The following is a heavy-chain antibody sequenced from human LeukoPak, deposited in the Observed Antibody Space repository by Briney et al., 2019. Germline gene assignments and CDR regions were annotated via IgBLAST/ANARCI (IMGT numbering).Heavy chain of an antibody. CDR1: GFTFAKYA. CDR3: AKDRXXXN. CDR2: ISGSGNVT. Sequence: GGSLRLSCVGSGFTFAKYAMTWVREAPGKGLEWVSVISGSGNVTYYSESVKGRFTISRDNSKRTLYLQMDSLRADDTAIYYCAKDRXXXNWXQGTLVLVSS. V-gene: IGHV3-23*01. J-gene: IGHJ4*02.